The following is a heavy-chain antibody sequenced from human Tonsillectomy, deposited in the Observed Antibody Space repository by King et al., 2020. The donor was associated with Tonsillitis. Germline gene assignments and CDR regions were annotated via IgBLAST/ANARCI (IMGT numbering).Heavy chain of an antibody. J-gene: IGHJ4*02. V-gene: IGHV4-30-4*01. CDR2: IFYSGST. CDR1: GGSISSGDYY. CDR3: ARVRATDYYDSSGYCLDY. Sequence: QLQESGPGLVKPSQTLSLTCTVSGGSISSGDYYWSWIRQPPGKGLEWIGYIFYSGSTYHNPSLKSRVIIALDMSKNQFSLNLSSVTAADKAVYYCARVRATDYYDSSGYCLDYWGQGTLVTVSS. D-gene: IGHD3-22*01.